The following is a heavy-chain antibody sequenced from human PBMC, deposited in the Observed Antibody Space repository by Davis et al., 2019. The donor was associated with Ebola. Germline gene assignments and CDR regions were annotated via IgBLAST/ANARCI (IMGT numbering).Heavy chain of an antibody. V-gene: IGHV3-30*03. J-gene: IGHJ4*02. D-gene: IGHD6-19*01. Sequence: PGGSLRLSCAASGFTFSSYGMHWVRQAPGKGLEWVAVISYDGSNKYYADSVKGRFTISRDNSKNTLYLQMNSLRAEDTAVYYCARDSSGAVAGTDFDYWGQGTLVTVSS. CDR3: ARDSSGAVAGTDFDY. CDR2: ISYDGSNK. CDR1: GFTFSSYG.